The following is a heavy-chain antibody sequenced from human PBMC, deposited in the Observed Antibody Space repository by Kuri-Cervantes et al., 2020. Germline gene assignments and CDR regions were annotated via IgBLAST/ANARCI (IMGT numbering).Heavy chain of an antibody. CDR1: GLTFSAYS. Sequence: GGSLRLSCAASGLTFSAYSMNWVRQVPGKGLVWVSRINGDGSDRRYAESVRGRFTLSRDNAKNTVYLQMNSLRAEDTALYYCARAEVPAAIELSYYYYYMDVWGKGTTVTVSS. CDR2: INGDGSDR. V-gene: IGHV3-74*01. D-gene: IGHD2-2*01. J-gene: IGHJ6*03. CDR3: ARAEVPAAIELSYYYYYMDV.